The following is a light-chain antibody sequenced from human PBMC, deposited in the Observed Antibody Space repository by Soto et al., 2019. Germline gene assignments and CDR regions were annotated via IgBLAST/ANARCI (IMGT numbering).Light chain of an antibody. Sequence: DIQMTQSPSTLSASVGDRVTITCRASQSISGWLAWYQQNPGKAPKLLIYKASTLESGVPSRFSGSASGTEFTLTISSLQPDDFATYYCQQYNNYGSWTFGQGTKVEIK. CDR2: KAS. CDR3: QQYNNYGSWT. V-gene: IGKV1-5*03. CDR1: QSISGW. J-gene: IGKJ1*01.